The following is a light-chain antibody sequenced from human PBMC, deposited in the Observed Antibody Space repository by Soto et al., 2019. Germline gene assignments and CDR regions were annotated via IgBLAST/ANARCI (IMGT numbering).Light chain of an antibody. V-gene: IGLV2-8*01. J-gene: IGLJ1*01. CDR2: DVS. CDR1: SSDVGGYNY. CDR3: SSYTDRNNLV. Sequence: LTQPGSVSGSPGQSITISCTGTSSDVGGYNYVSWYQQHPGKAPKVMIYDVSKRPSGVPDRFSGSKSGNTASLTVSALQAEDEADYYCSSYTDRNNLVFGTGTKVPV.